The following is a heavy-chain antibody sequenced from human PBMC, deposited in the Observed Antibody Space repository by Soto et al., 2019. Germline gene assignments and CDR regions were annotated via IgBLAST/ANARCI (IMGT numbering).Heavy chain of an antibody. V-gene: IGHV4-31*03. Sequence: QVQLQESGPGLVKPSQTLSLTCTVSGGSISSGGYYWSWIRQHPGKGLEWIGYIYYSGSTYYNPSIKSRVTISVDTSKNQFPLKLSSVTAADTAVYYCARGEPGYYYMDVWGKGTTVTVSS. CDR1: GGSISSGGYY. CDR2: IYYSGST. J-gene: IGHJ6*03. D-gene: IGHD1-1*01. CDR3: ARGEPGYYYMDV.